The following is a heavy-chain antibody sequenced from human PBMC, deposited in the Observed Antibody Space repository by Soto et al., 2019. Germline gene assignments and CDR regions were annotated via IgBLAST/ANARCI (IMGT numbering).Heavy chain of an antibody. D-gene: IGHD6-13*01. CDR2: ISAYNGNT. J-gene: IGHJ6*02. Sequence: QVQLVQSGAEVKKPGASVKVSCKASGYTFTSYGISWVRQAPGQGLEWMGWISAYNGNTNYAQKLQGRVTMTTDTSTSTAYMELRSLRSDDTAVYYCAREVGYSSSWYPSGYYYGMDVWGQGTTVTVSS. V-gene: IGHV1-18*01. CDR1: GYTFTSYG. CDR3: AREVGYSSSWYPSGYYYGMDV.